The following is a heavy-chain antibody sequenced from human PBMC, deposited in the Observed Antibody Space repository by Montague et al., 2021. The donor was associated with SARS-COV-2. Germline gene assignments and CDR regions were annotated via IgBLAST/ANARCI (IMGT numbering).Heavy chain of an antibody. D-gene: IGHD5-18*01. Sequence: PALVTPTQTLTLTCTFSGFSLSTSGVCVSCIRQPPGKALEWLAVXDWDDDKSYSTSLKTRLTISKDTSKNQVVLTMTNMDPVDTATYYCARMPDQVWLDYWGQGILVTVSS. V-gene: IGHV2-70*01. CDR1: GFSLSTSGVC. CDR2: XDWDDDK. J-gene: IGHJ4*02. CDR3: ARMPDQVWLDY.